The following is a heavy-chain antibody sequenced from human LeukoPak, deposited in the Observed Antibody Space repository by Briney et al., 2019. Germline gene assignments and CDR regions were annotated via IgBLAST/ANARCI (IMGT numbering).Heavy chain of an antibody. J-gene: IGHJ6*03. Sequence: SVKVSCKASGGTFSSYAISWVRQAPGQGLEWMGGIIPIFGTANYAQKFQGRVTITADESTGTAYMELSSLRSEDTAVYYCARGPYYYYYYMDVWGKGTTVTVSS. CDR1: GGTFSSYA. V-gene: IGHV1-69*13. CDR2: IIPIFGTA. CDR3: ARGPYYYYYYMDV.